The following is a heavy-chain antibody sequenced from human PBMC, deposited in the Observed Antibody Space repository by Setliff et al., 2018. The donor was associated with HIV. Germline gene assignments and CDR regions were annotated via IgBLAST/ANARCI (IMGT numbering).Heavy chain of an antibody. CDR3: ARARFWSGYYTGDNYYCMDV. CDR1: GGSFSDYY. Sequence: SETLSLTCAVYGGSFSDYYWSWIRQPPGKGLEWIGEINHSGSTNYNPSLKSRVTISVDTSKNQFSLKLSSVTAADTAVYYCARARFWSGYYTGDNYYCMDVWGKGTTVTVSS. J-gene: IGHJ6*03. CDR2: INHSGST. D-gene: IGHD3-3*01. V-gene: IGHV4-34*01.